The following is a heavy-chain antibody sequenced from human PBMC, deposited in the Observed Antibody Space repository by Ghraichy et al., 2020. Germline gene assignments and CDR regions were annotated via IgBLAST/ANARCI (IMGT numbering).Heavy chain of an antibody. CDR1: GYTFTSYA. J-gene: IGHJ5*02. CDR2: INAGNGNT. CDR3: ARDGSLGYNWFDP. D-gene: IGHD1-26*01. V-gene: IGHV1-3*01. Sequence: ASVKGSCKASGYTFTSYAMHWVRQAPGQRLEWMGWINAGNGNTKYSQKFQGRVTITRDTSASTAYMELSSLRSEDTAVYYCARDGSLGYNWFDPWGQGTLVTVSS.